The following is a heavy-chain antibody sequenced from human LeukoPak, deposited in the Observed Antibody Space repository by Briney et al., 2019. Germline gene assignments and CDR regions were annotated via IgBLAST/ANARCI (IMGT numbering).Heavy chain of an antibody. Sequence: GGSLRLSCAASGFTFSSYGMHWVRQAPGKGLEWVAVIWYDGSNKYYADSVKGRFTISRDNSKNTLYLQMNSLRADDTAVYYCARDPGITMIVVEARRFDPWGQGTLVTVSS. J-gene: IGHJ5*02. CDR2: IWYDGSNK. CDR3: ARDPGITMIVVEARRFDP. V-gene: IGHV3-33*01. D-gene: IGHD3-22*01. CDR1: GFTFSSYG.